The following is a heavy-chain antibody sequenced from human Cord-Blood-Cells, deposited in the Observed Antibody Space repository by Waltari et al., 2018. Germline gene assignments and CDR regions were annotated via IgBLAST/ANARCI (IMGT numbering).Heavy chain of an antibody. CDR1: GGSISSSSYY. V-gene: IGHV4-39*07. Sequence: QLQLQESGPGLVKPSETLSLTCTVSGGSISSSSYYWGWIRQPPGKGLEWIGSIYYRGSTYYNPSLKRRVTISVDTSKNQFSLKLSSVTAADTAVYYCARREIWGTLDYWGQGTLVTVSS. CDR3: ARREIWGTLDY. J-gene: IGHJ4*02. CDR2: IYYRGST. D-gene: IGHD7-27*01.